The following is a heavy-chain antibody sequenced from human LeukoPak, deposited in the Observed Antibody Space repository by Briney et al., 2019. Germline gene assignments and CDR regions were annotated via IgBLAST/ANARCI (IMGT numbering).Heavy chain of an antibody. V-gene: IGHV3-9*03. D-gene: IGHD4-11*01. CDR2: ISWNSGSI. J-gene: IGHJ4*02. CDR3: AKGAYSNYEAPLDY. Sequence: GGSLRLSCAASGFTFDDYAMHWVRQAPGKGLEWVSGISWNSGSIGFGDSVKGRFTISRDNAKNSLYLQMNSLRAEDMALYYCAKGAYSNYEAPLDYWGQGTLVTVSS. CDR1: GFTFDDYA.